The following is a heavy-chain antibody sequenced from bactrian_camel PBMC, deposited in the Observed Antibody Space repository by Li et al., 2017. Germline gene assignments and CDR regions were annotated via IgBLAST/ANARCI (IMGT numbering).Heavy chain of an antibody. J-gene: IGHJ4*01. Sequence: QLVESGGGLVQPGGSLSLSCVASGFPFGSYDMTWVRQGPGKELEWVSSISSGGGTTYYADSVKGRFAISRDNAKNTVYLQMNSLKPEDTAMYYCAARRRPYGGRWWCTLDEYEYNYWGQGTQVTVS. CDR3: AARRRPYGGRWWCTLDEYEYNY. V-gene: IGHV3S40*01. CDR1: GFPFGSYD. D-gene: IGHD6*01. CDR2: ISSGGGTT.